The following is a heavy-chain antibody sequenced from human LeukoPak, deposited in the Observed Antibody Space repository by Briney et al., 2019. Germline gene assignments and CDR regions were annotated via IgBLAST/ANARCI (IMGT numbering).Heavy chain of an antibody. V-gene: IGHV4-4*09. J-gene: IGHJ4*02. Sequence: SETLSLTCTASGGSISNYYWTWLRQPPGKGLEWIGYISSTVRTHYYTYLKSRVTMLIDTSKNQFSLMLSSGTAADTAVYYCARLCPCDGGSFYAQFDSWGQGILVTVSS. CDR1: GGSISNYY. D-gene: IGHD2-15*01. CDR2: ISSTVRT. CDR3: ARLCPCDGGSFYAQFDS.